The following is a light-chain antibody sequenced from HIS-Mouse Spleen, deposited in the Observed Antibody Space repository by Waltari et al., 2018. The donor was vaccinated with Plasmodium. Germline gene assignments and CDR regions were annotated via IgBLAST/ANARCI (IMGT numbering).Light chain of an antibody. Sequence: DIVMTQSPDSLPVSLGERATINGKSSQSVLYSSNNKNYLAWYQQKPGQPANLLIYWAPTRESGVPARFSGSGSGTDFTLTISSLQAEDVAVYYCQQYYSTPPYTFGQGTKLEIK. CDR1: QSVLYSSNNKNY. CDR2: WAP. J-gene: IGKJ2*01. V-gene: IGKV4-1*01. CDR3: QQYYSTPPYT.